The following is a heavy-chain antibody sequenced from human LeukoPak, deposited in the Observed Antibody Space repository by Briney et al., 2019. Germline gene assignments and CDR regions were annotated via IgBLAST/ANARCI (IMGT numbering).Heavy chain of an antibody. D-gene: IGHD3-16*02. Sequence: GGSLRLSCVASGFTFSSHWMHWVRQAPGKGLVWVSRINDDGSRTSYADFVKGRLTISRDNAQNTLCLQMNSLRAEDTAVYYCARASPVYDDLWGTYRSYYFDYWGQGVLVTVPS. CDR2: INDDGSRT. CDR3: ARASPVYDDLWGTYRSYYFDY. CDR1: GFTFSSHW. J-gene: IGHJ4*02. V-gene: IGHV3-74*01.